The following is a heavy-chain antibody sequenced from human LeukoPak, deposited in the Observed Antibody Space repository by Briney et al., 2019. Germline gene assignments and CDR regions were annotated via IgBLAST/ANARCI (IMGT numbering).Heavy chain of an antibody. CDR1: GGPFSSYY. CDR2: IYTSGST. Sequence: SDTLTLTCTVSGGPFSSYYWIWIRQPAGKGLEWIGRIYTSGSTNYNPSLKGRVTMSVDTSKNQVSLQLGSATGADPAVNFCARGSVDTAMVDYWGQGTLATVSS. CDR3: ARGSVDTAMVDY. J-gene: IGHJ4*02. D-gene: IGHD5-18*01. V-gene: IGHV4-4*07.